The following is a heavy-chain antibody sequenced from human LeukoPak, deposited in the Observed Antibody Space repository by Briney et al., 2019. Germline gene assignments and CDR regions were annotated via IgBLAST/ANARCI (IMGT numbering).Heavy chain of an antibody. J-gene: IGHJ4*02. Sequence: SETLSLTCTVSGASISSGRNYWGWIHQSPGKGLEWIASIYSSGNTYYNPSLQSRVSVSVDTSKNQFSVRLSSLTAADTAVYYCARHLSGTTMAHYFDHWGQGTVVTVSS. CDR1: GASISSGRNY. CDR3: ARHLSGTTMAHYFDH. V-gene: IGHV4-39*01. D-gene: IGHD1-1*01. CDR2: IYSSGNT.